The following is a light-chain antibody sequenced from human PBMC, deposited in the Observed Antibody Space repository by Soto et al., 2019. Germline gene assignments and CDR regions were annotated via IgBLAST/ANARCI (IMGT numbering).Light chain of an antibody. Sequence: QSVLTQSSSASASLGSSVKLTCTLSSGHNNYIIAWHQQQPGKAPRYLMKLEGSGSYNKGSGVPDRFSGSSSGADRYLTISNLQSEDEADYYCETWDSNTRVFGGGPKLTVL. CDR1: SGHNNYI. CDR3: ETWDSNTRV. CDR2: LEGSGSY. V-gene: IGLV4-60*03. J-gene: IGLJ2*01.